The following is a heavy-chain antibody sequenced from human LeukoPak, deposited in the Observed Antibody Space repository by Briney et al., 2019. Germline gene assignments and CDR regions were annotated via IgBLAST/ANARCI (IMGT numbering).Heavy chain of an antibody. CDR1: GFTFRNAW. J-gene: IGHJ4*02. D-gene: IGHD6-13*01. CDR3: SRYIAAAGIAY. Sequence: GGSLRLSCAASGFTFRNAWMSWVRQAPGKGLEWVGHIKSKTDGGTTDYAAPVKGRFTISRDDSKNTLFLQMNSLKTEDTAVYYCSRYIAAAGIAYWGQGALVTVSS. V-gene: IGHV3-15*01. CDR2: IKSKTDGGTT.